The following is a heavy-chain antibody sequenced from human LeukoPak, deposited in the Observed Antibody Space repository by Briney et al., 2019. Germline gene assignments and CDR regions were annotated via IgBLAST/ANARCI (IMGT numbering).Heavy chain of an antibody. CDR1: GGTFSSYA. Sequence: GASVKVSCKASGGTFSSYAISWVRQAPGQGLEWMGGIIPIFGTANYAQKFQGRVTITADESTSTAYMELSSLRSEDTAVYYCAVEDSSSITFDYWGQGTLVTVSS. V-gene: IGHV1-69*13. J-gene: IGHJ4*02. D-gene: IGHD6-13*01. CDR3: AVEDSSSITFDY. CDR2: IIPIFGTA.